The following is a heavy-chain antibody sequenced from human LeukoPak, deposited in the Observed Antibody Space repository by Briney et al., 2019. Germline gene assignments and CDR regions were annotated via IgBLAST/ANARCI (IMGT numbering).Heavy chain of an antibody. D-gene: IGHD3-9*01. Sequence: PGGSLRLSCAASGFTFSSYGMHWVRQAPGKGLEWVAFIRYDGSNKYYADSVKRRFTISRDNSKNTLYLQMNSLRAEETAVYYGANLRYDILTGYPEGGFDYWGQGTLVTVSS. V-gene: IGHV3-30*02. CDR3: ANLRYDILTGYPEGGFDY. CDR1: GFTFSSYG. J-gene: IGHJ4*02. CDR2: IRYDGSNK.